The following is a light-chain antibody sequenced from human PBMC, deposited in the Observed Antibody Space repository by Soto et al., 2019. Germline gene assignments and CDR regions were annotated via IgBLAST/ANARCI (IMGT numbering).Light chain of an antibody. Sequence: DIQMTQSPSTLSASVGDRVTITCRASQNINQWLAWYQQKPGKAPKFLIYDASILESGVPSRFSGTGSGTEFTLTISSLQPADVATYYCQRYNSNSRTFGQGTKVEIK. J-gene: IGKJ1*01. CDR1: QNINQW. V-gene: IGKV1-5*01. CDR2: DAS. CDR3: QRYNSNSRT.